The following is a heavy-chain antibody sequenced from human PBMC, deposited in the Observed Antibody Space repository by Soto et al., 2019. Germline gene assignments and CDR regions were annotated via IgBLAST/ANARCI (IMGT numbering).Heavy chain of an antibody. J-gene: IGHJ4*02. D-gene: IGHD5-12*01. CDR1: GFTFTSSA. V-gene: IGHV1-58*01. CDR3: AAIKVATTHYDY. CDR2: IVVGSGNT. Sequence: QMQLVQSGPEVKKPGTSVKVSCKASGFTFTSSAVQWVRQARGQRLEWIGWIVVGSGNTNYAQKFQERVTITRDMSTSTAYMELSSLRSEDTAVYYCAAIKVATTHYDYWGQGTLVTVSS.